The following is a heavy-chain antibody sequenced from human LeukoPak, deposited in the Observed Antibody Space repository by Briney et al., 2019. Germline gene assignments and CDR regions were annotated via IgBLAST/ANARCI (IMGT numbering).Heavy chain of an antibody. D-gene: IGHD6-19*01. V-gene: IGHV3-7*01. CDR2: IKQDGSEK. J-gene: IGHJ3*02. CDR1: GFTFSSYA. CDR3: ARDRSSGWYGTGDAFDI. Sequence: PGGSLRLSCAASGFTFSSYAMSWVRQAPGKGLEWVANIKQDGSEKYYVDSVKGRFTISRDNAKNSLYLQMNSLRAEDTAVYYCARDRSSGWYGTGDAFDIWGQGTMVTVSS.